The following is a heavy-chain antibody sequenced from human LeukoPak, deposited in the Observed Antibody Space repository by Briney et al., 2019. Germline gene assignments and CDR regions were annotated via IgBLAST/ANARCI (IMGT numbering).Heavy chain of an antibody. D-gene: IGHD2-15*01. Sequence: GASVKVSCKASGGTFSSYAISWVRQAPGQGLEWMGRIIPILGIANYAQKFQGRVTITADKSTSTAYMELSSLRSEDTAVYYCARDIAESSSYHHYNKWGQGTLVTVSS. CDR3: ARDIAESSSYHHYNK. CDR2: IIPILGIA. CDR1: GGTFSSYA. V-gene: IGHV1-69*04. J-gene: IGHJ4*02.